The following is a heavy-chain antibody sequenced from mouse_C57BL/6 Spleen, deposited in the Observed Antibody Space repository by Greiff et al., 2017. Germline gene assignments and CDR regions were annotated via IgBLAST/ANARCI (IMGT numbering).Heavy chain of an antibody. V-gene: IGHV1-15*01. J-gene: IGHJ2*01. CDR2: IDPETGGT. D-gene: IGHD3-2*02. CDR3: TNRQLRLYFDY. Sequence: VKLMESGAELVRPGASVTLSCKASGYTFTDYEMHWVKQTPVHGLEWIGAIDPETGGTAYNQKFKGKAILTADKSSSTAYMELRRLTSEDSAVYYCTNRQLRLYFDYWGQGTTLTVSS. CDR1: GYTFTDYE.